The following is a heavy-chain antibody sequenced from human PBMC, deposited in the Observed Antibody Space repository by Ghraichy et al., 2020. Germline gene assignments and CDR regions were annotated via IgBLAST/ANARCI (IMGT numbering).Heavy chain of an antibody. Sequence: SGPTLVKPTQTLTLTCTFSGFSVSTPGVGVGWIRQPPGKAPDWLAVIYWDDDKRYSPSLKSRLTITKDTSKKQVVLTMTKMDPVDTGTYYCVQRPAYGSGSYTFDPWGQGTLVTVSS. CDR1: GFSVSTPGVG. CDR3: VQRPAYGSGSYTFDP. V-gene: IGHV2-5*02. J-gene: IGHJ5*02. D-gene: IGHD3-10*01. CDR2: IYWDDDK.